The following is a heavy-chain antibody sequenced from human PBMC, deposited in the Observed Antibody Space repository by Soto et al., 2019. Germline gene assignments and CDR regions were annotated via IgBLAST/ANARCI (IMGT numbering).Heavy chain of an antibody. Sequence: DEQVVESGGGLVQLGGSLRLSCTASGFTFSNYWIHWVRQASGKGLVWVSRIKGDGSITNYADSVRGRFSISRDNAKNTVYLQMDSLRAEDTAVYYCARGASGRYYRDVWGKGTTVTVS. CDR3: ARGASGRYYRDV. V-gene: IGHV3-74*01. D-gene: IGHD3-10*01. CDR1: GFTFSNYW. J-gene: IGHJ6*03. CDR2: IKGDGSIT.